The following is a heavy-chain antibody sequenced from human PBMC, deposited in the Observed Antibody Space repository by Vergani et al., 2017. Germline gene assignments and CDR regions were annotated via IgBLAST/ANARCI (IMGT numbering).Heavy chain of an antibody. CDR3: ARIRGYSYGAVFDY. V-gene: IGHV3-9*01. Sequence: EVQLVESGGGLVQPGRSLRLSCAASGFTFDDYAMHWVRQAPGKGLEWVSGISWNSGSTYYADSVKGRFTISRDNAKNSLYLQMNSLRDEDTAVYYCARIRGYSYGAVFDYWGQGTLVTVSS. D-gene: IGHD5-18*01. J-gene: IGHJ4*02. CDR2: ISWNSGST. CDR1: GFTFDDYA.